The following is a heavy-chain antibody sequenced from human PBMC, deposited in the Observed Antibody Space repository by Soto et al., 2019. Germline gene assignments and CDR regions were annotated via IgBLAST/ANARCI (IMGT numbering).Heavy chain of an antibody. Sequence: EVQLLESGGGLVQPGGSLRLSCAASGFTFSSYGMSWVRQAPGKGLEWVSTVGGRDSSTSYADSVKGRFTISRDNSKNTLCLQMNSLRADDTAVYYCAKDRVYTYGTVVYWCQGTLVTVSS. CDR2: VGGRDSST. CDR3: AKDRVYTYGTVVY. V-gene: IGHV3-23*01. J-gene: IGHJ4*02. D-gene: IGHD5-18*01. CDR1: GFTFSSYG.